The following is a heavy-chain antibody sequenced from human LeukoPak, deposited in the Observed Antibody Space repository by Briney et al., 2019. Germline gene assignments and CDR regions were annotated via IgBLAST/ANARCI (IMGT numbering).Heavy chain of an antibody. V-gene: IGHV3-23*01. CDR2: ITGSGSNT. D-gene: IGHD1-1*01. Sequence: GGSLRLSCAAAGFTFSSYGMSWVRRALGRGLEWVSAITGSGSNTYYAESVKGRFTISRDNSKSTLYLQMSSLRAEDTAVYYCATTPSETVDIWGQGTMVTVSS. CDR1: GFTFSSYG. CDR3: ATTPSETVDI. J-gene: IGHJ3*02.